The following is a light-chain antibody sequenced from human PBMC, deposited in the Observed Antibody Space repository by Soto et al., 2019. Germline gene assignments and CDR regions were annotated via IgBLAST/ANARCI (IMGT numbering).Light chain of an antibody. V-gene: IGKV3-20*01. Sequence: EIVLTQSPVPLSLSPGERATLSCRASQSLTSSYLAWYQQKPGQAPRLLIYGASSRATGIPDRFTGSGSGTDFTLTISRLEPEDFAVYYCQQYDGSPRTFGQGTKVDIK. J-gene: IGKJ1*01. CDR3: QQYDGSPRT. CDR2: GAS. CDR1: QSLTSSY.